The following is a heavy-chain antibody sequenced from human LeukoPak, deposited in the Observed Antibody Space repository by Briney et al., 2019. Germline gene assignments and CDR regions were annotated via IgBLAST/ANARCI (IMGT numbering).Heavy chain of an antibody. J-gene: IGHJ6*02. D-gene: IGHD1-26*01. CDR1: GFTFISYA. CDR2: IRGSGDTT. Sequence: PGGSLRLSCAASGFTFISYAMNWVRQAPGKGLEWVSAIRGSGDTTYYADSVKGRFTISRDNSKNTLYLQMHSLRAEDTAVYYCAKDIRGTYYFHYNMDVWGQGTTVTVSS. CDR3: AKDIRGTYYFHYNMDV. V-gene: IGHV3-23*01.